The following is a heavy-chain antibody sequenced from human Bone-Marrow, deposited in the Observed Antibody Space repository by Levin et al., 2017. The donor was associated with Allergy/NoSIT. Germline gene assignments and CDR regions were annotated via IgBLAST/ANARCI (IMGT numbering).Heavy chain of an antibody. Sequence: GSGPTLVKPTETLTLTCTFSGFSLNTDEVHVGWIRQPPGKALEWLALIFWDDDKRYSPSLKSRLTITKDASKNQVVLTMTNVDPVDTATYYCGAKFDYWGQGILVTVSS. V-gene: IGHV2-5*02. CDR3: GAKFDY. CDR2: IFWDDDK. CDR1: GFSLNTDEVH. J-gene: IGHJ4*02.